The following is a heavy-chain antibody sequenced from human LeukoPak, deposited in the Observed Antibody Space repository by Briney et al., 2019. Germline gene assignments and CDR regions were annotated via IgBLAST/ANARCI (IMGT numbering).Heavy chain of an antibody. CDR3: AKDFDRNWFDP. CDR2: IHYSGRT. CDR1: GGSISSSTSYY. V-gene: IGHV4-39*07. Sequence: SETLSLTCTVSGGSISSSTSYYWGWIRQPPGKGLEWIRSIHYSGRTYYNPSLESRVTISVDTSRNQFSLKLNSVTAADPAVFYCAKDFDRNWFDPWGQGTLVTVSS. J-gene: IGHJ5*02. D-gene: IGHD1-14*01.